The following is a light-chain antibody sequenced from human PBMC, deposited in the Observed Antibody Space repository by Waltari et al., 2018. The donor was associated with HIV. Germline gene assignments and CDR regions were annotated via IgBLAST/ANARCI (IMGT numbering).Light chain of an antibody. CDR3: QQYGSSPLT. CDR1: ETVSSGY. J-gene: IGKJ4*01. V-gene: IGKV3-20*01. CDR2: GAS. Sequence: IVLTQSPGTVSLSPGERATLSCRADETVSSGYLAWYQQNPGQAPRLLIYGASIRASGVPDRFIGSGSGTDFTLTISRLEPEDFAVYLCQQYGSSPLTFGGGTRVEI.